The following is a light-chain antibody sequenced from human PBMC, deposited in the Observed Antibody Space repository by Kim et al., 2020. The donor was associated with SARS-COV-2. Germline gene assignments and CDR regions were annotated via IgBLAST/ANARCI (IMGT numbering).Light chain of an antibody. Sequence: IQMTQSPSSVSASVGDRVTITCRASQGIRSWLAWFQQKPGKAPQLLIYATSKLQNGVPSRFSGSGSGTEFTLTISSLHPEDFATYYSQQGDIFPSTFGGGTKVDIK. J-gene: IGKJ4*01. CDR2: ATS. CDR1: QGIRSW. V-gene: IGKV1D-12*01. CDR3: QQGDIFPST.